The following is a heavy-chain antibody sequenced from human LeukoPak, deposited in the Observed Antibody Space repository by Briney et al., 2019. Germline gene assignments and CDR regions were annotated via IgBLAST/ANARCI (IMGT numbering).Heavy chain of an antibody. D-gene: IGHD3-22*01. CDR1: GGSFSGYY. CDR3: ARGCDDSSGYYQYYFGY. V-gene: IGHV4-34*01. Sequence: SETLSLTCAVYGGSFSGYYWSWIRQPPGKGLEWIGEINHSGSTNYNPSLKSRVTISVDTSKNQFSLKLSSVTAADTAVYYCARGCDDSSGYYQYYFGYWGQGTLVTVSS. CDR2: INHSGST. J-gene: IGHJ4*02.